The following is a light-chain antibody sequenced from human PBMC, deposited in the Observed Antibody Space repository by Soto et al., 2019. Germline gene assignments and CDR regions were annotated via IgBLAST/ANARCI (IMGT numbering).Light chain of an antibody. V-gene: IGKV3-15*01. CDR2: GAS. J-gene: IGKJ5*01. CDR1: QGATTN. Sequence: EIVLTQSPATLSLSPGERATLSCRASQGATTNFAWYQQKPGQAPRLLIYGASTRATGIPARFSGSGSGTEFTLTISSLQSEDFAVYYCQQYNNWPPITFGQGTRLEIK. CDR3: QQYNNWPPIT.